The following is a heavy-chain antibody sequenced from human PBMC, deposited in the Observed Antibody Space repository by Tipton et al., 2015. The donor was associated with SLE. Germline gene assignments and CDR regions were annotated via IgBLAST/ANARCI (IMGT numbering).Heavy chain of an antibody. Sequence: SLRLSCAASGFTFSSYWMCWVRQAPGKGLEWVANIKQDGSEKYYVDSEKGRFTISRDNAKNSLYLQMNSLRAEDTAVYYCASTHDYGDFYYWGQGKLVTVSS. CDR2: IKQDGSEK. CDR3: ASTHDYGDFYY. V-gene: IGHV3-7*01. J-gene: IGHJ4*02. D-gene: IGHD4-17*01. CDR1: GFTFSSYW.